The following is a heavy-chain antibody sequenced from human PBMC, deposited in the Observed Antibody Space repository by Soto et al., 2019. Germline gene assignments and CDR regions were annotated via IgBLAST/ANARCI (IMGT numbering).Heavy chain of an antibody. CDR2: ISAYNGNT. J-gene: IGHJ6*02. CDR1: GYTFTSYG. Sequence: QVQLVQSGAEVKKPGASVKVSCKASGYTFTSYGISWVRQAPGQGLEWMGWISAYNGNTNYAQKLQGRVTMTTDTSTSTAYMELRSLRSDDTAVYYCAIDSVKGNSSSWSWGYYYYYGMDVWGQGTTVTVSS. D-gene: IGHD6-13*01. V-gene: IGHV1-18*01. CDR3: AIDSVKGNSSSWSWGYYYYYGMDV.